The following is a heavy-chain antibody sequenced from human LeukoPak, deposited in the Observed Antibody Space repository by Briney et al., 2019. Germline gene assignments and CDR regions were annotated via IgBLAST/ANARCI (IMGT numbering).Heavy chain of an antibody. V-gene: IGHV4-34*01. Sequence: PSETLSLTCAVYGGPFSGYYWSWIRQPPGKGLEWIGEINHSGSTNYNPSLKSRVTISVDTSKNQFSLKLSSVTAADTAVYYCARGPGGGGDLDAFDIWGQGTMVTVSS. CDR2: INHSGST. D-gene: IGHD2-21*01. CDR3: ARGPGGGGDLDAFDI. J-gene: IGHJ3*02. CDR1: GGPFSGYY.